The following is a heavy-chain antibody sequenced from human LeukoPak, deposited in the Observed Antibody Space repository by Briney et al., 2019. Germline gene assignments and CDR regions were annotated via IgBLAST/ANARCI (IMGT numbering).Heavy chain of an antibody. Sequence: ASMKVSCKASGYTFTSYGISWVRQAPGQGLEWMGWISAYNGNTNYAQKLQGRVTMTTDTSTSTAYMELRSLRSDDTAVYYCARDRATVLLWFGELLDFDYWGQGTLVTVSS. V-gene: IGHV1-18*01. J-gene: IGHJ4*02. CDR1: GYTFTSYG. CDR2: ISAYNGNT. CDR3: ARDRATVLLWFGELLDFDY. D-gene: IGHD3-10*01.